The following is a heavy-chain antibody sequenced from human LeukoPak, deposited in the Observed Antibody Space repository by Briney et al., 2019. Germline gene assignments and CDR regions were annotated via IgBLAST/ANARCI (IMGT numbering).Heavy chain of an antibody. V-gene: IGHV1-18*01. CDR3: ARRFNYYDSSGYYEGFYFDY. Sequence: GASVKVSCKASGCTFTSYGISWVRQAPGQGLEGMGWISAYAQKFQGRVTMTTDTSTSTAYMELRSLRSDDTAVYYWARRFNYYDSSGYYEGFYFDYWGQGTLVTVSS. J-gene: IGHJ4*02. D-gene: IGHD3-22*01. CDR1: GCTFTSYG. CDR2: ISAY.